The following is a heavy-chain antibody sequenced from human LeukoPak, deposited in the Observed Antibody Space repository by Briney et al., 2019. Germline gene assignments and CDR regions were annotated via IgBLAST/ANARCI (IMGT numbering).Heavy chain of an antibody. CDR2: ISSSGSTI. D-gene: IGHD3-22*01. Sequence: GGSLRLSCAASGFTFSSYEMNWVRRAPGKGLEWVSYISSSGSTIYYADSVKGRFTISRDNAKNSLYLQMNSLRAEDTAVYYCAREGVGYYDSSGYYPLDYWGQGTLVTVSS. CDR3: AREGVGYYDSSGYYPLDY. J-gene: IGHJ4*02. CDR1: GFTFSSYE. V-gene: IGHV3-48*03.